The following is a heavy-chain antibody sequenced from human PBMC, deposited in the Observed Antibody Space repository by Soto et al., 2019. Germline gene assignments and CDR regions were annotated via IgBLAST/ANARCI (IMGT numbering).Heavy chain of an antibody. CDR1: GFTFSSYD. Sequence: EVQLVESGGGLVQPGGSLRLSCAASGFTFSSYDMHWVRQATGKGLEWVSAIGTAGDTYYLGSVKGRFTISRENAKNSLYLQMNSLRAGDTAVYYCARARHSGSWDYWGQGTLVTVSS. D-gene: IGHD6-13*01. CDR3: ARARHSGSWDY. J-gene: IGHJ4*02. CDR2: IGTAGDT. V-gene: IGHV3-13*04.